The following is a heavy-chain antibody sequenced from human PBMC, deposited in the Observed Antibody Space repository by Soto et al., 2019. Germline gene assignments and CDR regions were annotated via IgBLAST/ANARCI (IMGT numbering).Heavy chain of an antibody. CDR1: GFTFDDYA. J-gene: IGHJ3*02. D-gene: IGHD6-19*01. CDR3: AKDIWGQWLEEPAFDI. CDR2: ISWNSGSI. Sequence: EVQLVESGGGLVQPGRSLRLSCAASGFTFDDYAMHWVRQAPGKGLEWVSGISWNSGSIGYADSVKGRFTISRDNAKNSLYLQMNSLRAEDTALYYCAKDIWGQWLEEPAFDIWGQGTMVTVSS. V-gene: IGHV3-9*01.